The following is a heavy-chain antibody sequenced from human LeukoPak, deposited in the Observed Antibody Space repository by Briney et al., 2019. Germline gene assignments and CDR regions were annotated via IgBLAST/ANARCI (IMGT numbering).Heavy chain of an antibody. Sequence: GRSLRLSCVTSGFTFSSCGMHWVRQAPGKGLEWVSSISSSSSYIYYADSVKGRFTISRDNAKNSVYLQMNSLRAEDTAVYYCARVFNVRHPDYYYYMDVWGKGTTVTISS. CDR2: ISSSSSYI. D-gene: IGHD2-8*01. J-gene: IGHJ6*03. CDR1: GFTFSSCG. V-gene: IGHV3-21*01. CDR3: ARVFNVRHPDYYYYMDV.